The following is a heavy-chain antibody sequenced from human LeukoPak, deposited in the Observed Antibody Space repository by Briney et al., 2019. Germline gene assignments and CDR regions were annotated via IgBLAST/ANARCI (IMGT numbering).Heavy chain of an antibody. CDR2: IRSKTDGGTT. J-gene: IGHJ4*02. CDR1: GFTFSHAW. V-gene: IGHV3-15*01. Sequence: PGGSLRLSCAASGFTFSHAWMSWVRQAPGKGLEWVGRIRSKTDGGTTDYAAPVKGRFTISRDDSKNTLYLQMNSLKTEDTAVYFCTTPEEGYFDYWGQGTLVTVSS. CDR3: TTPEEGYFDY.